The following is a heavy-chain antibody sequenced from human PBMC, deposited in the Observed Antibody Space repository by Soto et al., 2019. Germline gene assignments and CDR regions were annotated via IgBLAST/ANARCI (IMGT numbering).Heavy chain of an antibody. Sequence: GASVKVSCKASGGTFSSYAISWVRQAPGQGLEWMGGIIPIFGTANYAQKFQGRVTITADESTSTAYMELSSLRSEDTAVYYCAARGYDFWSGYSDYYYYYGMDVWGQGTTVTVS. CDR1: GGTFSSYA. CDR3: AARGYDFWSGYSDYYYYYGMDV. J-gene: IGHJ6*02. CDR2: IIPIFGTA. V-gene: IGHV1-69*13. D-gene: IGHD3-3*01.